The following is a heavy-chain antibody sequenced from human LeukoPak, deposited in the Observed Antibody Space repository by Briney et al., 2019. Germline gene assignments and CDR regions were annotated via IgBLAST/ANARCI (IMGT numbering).Heavy chain of an antibody. D-gene: IGHD3-22*01. CDR2: ISGGSDNT. CDR3: AKEVGYDSSGYDDF. J-gene: IGHJ4*02. Sequence: AGGSLRLSCAASRFTFSIYDMICVREAPGGGLEGGAGISGGSDNTYYADSVKGRFTISRDNSKNTLYLQMNSLRAEDTALYYCAKEVGYDSSGYDDFWGQGTLVTVSS. CDR1: RFTFSIYD. V-gene: IGHV3-23*01.